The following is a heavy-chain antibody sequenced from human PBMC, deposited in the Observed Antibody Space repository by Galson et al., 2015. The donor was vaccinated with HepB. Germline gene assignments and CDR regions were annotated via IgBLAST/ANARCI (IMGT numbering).Heavy chain of an antibody. Sequence: SLRLSCAASGFTFSSYGMHWVRQAPGKGLEWVAVISYDGSNKYYADSVKGRFTISRDNSKNTLYLQMNSLRAEDTTVYYCAKDVAAAGTWWGQGTLVTVSS. CDR3: AKDVAAAGTW. D-gene: IGHD6-13*01. J-gene: IGHJ4*02. CDR1: GFTFSSYG. CDR2: ISYDGSNK. V-gene: IGHV3-30*18.